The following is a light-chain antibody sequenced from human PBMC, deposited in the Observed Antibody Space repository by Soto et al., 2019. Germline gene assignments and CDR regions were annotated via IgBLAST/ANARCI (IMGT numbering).Light chain of an antibody. Sequence: EIVLTQSPGILSLSPGEGATLSCRAGQSVTSSSLAWYQQKPGQAPRLLIYGASSRDTGIPDRFSGSGSDTDFTLTISRLEPEDFAVYYCQQYGSSLCTFGQGTKVEIK. CDR2: GAS. V-gene: IGKV3-20*01. CDR3: QQYGSSLCT. J-gene: IGKJ1*01. CDR1: QSVTSSS.